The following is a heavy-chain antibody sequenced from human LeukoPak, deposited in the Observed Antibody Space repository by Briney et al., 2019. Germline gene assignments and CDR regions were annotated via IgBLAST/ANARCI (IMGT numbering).Heavy chain of an antibody. CDR2: INKDGSEE. D-gene: IGHD1-14*01. J-gene: IGHJ3*01. Sequence: PGGSLRLSCAASGFTLNRYLMSWVRQAPGRGLEWVANINKDGSEENYLDSVKGRFTVSRDNAKNSLYLQMNSLRGEDTAVYYCARSNPNRNALDLWGQGTMVTISS. CDR3: ARSNPNRNALDL. V-gene: IGHV3-7*01. CDR1: GFTLNRYL.